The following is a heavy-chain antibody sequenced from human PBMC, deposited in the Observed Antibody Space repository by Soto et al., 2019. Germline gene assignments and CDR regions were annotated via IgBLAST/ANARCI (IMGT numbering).Heavy chain of an antibody. V-gene: IGHV3-30*18. J-gene: IGHJ5*02. Sequence: PGGSLRLSCAASGFTFSSYGMHWVRQAPGEGLEWVAVISYDGSNKYYADSVKGRFTISRDNSKNTLYLQMNSLRAEDTAVYYCAKGGPCIAVAGIFDPWGQGTLVTVSS. D-gene: IGHD6-19*01. CDR2: ISYDGSNK. CDR3: AKGGPCIAVAGIFDP. CDR1: GFTFSSYG.